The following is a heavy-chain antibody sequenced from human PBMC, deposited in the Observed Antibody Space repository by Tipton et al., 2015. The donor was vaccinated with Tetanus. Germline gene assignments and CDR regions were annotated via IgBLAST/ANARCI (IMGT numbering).Heavy chain of an antibody. CDR3: ARATDEADAFDI. CDR1: GGSSGSGGYY. CDR2: IYYSGST. V-gene: IGHV4-31*03. Sequence: TLSLTCTVSGGSSGSGGYYWSWIRQHPGKGLEWIGYIYYSGSTYYNPSLKSRVTISVDTSKNQFSLKLSSVTAADTAVYYCARATDEADAFDIWGQGTMVTVSS. J-gene: IGHJ3*02.